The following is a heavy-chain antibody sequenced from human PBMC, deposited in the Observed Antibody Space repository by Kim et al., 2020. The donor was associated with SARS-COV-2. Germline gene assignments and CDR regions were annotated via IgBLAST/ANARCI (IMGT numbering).Heavy chain of an antibody. J-gene: IGHJ5*02. CDR3: ARTSARWGSSGWYPLDT. CDR1: GDTFSSYA. Sequence: SVKVSCKASGDTFSSYAFNWVRQAPGQGLEWMGGIIPIFGTANYAQKFQGRVTITADESTTTAYMELSSLRSEDTAVYYCARTSARWGSSGWYPLDTWGRETRVRVS. D-gene: IGHD6-19*01. CDR2: IIPIFGTA. V-gene: IGHV1-69*13.